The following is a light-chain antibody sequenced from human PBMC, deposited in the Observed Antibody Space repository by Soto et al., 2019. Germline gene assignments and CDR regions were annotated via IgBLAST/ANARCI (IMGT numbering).Light chain of an antibody. V-gene: IGKV3-20*01. J-gene: IGKJ4*01. CDR3: QQYTTSLLT. CDR2: CAS. CDR1: QNINNNY. Sequence: EIVLTQSPGTLSLSPGEGATLSCRASQNINNNYLAWYQQKPGQAPRLLIHCASSRATGIPDRFSGSGSGTDFTLTISRLEPEDFAVYYCQQYTTSLLTFGGGTKVEIK.